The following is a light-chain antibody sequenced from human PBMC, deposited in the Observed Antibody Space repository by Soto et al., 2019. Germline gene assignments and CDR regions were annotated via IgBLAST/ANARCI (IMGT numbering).Light chain of an antibody. J-gene: IGLJ1*01. Sequence: QSALTQPPSASGTPGQRVTISCSGSSSNIGSNYVYWYQHLPGTAPKLLISRDNQRPSGVPDRFSGSKSATSASLAISGLRSEDEADYFCAAWDDSLSGLYVFGTGTKVTVL. CDR1: SSNIGSNY. V-gene: IGLV1-47*01. CDR2: RDN. CDR3: AAWDDSLSGLYV.